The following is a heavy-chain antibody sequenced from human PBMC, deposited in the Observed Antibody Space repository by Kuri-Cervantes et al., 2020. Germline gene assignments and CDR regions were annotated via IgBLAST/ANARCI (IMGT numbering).Heavy chain of an antibody. V-gene: IGHV3-23*01. J-gene: IGHJ5*02. CDR1: GFTFSSYA. CDR2: ISGSGGST. D-gene: IGHD2-15*01. CDR3: ARDRAVVAATPWWFDP. Sequence: GGSLRLSCAVSGFTFSSYAMSWVRQAPGTGLEWVSAISGSGGSTYYTDSVKSRFTISRDNSKNPLYLQMNSLRAEDTAVYYCARDRAVVAATPWWFDPWGQGTLVTVSS.